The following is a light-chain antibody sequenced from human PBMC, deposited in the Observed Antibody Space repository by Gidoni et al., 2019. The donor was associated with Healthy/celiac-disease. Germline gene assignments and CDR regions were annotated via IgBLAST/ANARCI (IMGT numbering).Light chain of an antibody. Sequence: AIRMTQSPSSFSASTGDRVTITCRASQGISSYLAWYQQKPGKAPKLLIYAASTLQSGVPSSFSGSGSGTDFTLTISCLQSEDFATYYCQQYYSYPRTFXQXTKVEIK. V-gene: IGKV1-8*01. CDR1: QGISSY. CDR2: AAS. CDR3: QQYYSYPRT. J-gene: IGKJ1*01.